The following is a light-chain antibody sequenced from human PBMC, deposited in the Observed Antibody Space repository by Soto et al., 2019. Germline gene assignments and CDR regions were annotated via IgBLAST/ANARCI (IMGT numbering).Light chain of an antibody. J-gene: IGKJ2*01. V-gene: IGKV1-39*01. CDR2: AAS. CDR1: QTTNNN. CDR3: QQSYSMPYA. Sequence: DIQMTQSPSSLSASVGDRVTITCRASQTTNNNLNWYQLKPGKAPKLLIYAASTLQTGVPSRFTGSGSGTDFTLTIISLQPEDYATYFCQQSYSMPYAFGPGTKVEIK.